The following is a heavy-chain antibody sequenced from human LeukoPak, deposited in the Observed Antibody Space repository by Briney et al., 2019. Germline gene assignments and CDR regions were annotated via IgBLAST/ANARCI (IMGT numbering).Heavy chain of an antibody. Sequence: PGGSLRLSCADPGFTFSNSWMAWVRQAPERGLEWVANINQDGSAKTCVDSVKGRFTISRDNAKNSLYLQMSSLRAEDTAVYYCARDGGYNAFDYWGQGTLVTVSS. J-gene: IGHJ4*02. CDR2: INQDGSAK. CDR3: ARDGGYNAFDY. CDR1: GFTFSNSW. V-gene: IGHV3-7*05. D-gene: IGHD5-24*01.